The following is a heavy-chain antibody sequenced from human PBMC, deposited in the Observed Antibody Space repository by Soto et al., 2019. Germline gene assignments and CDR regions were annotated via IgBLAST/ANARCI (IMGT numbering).Heavy chain of an antibody. J-gene: IGHJ4*02. CDR2: INEDGSEE. V-gene: IGHV3-7*01. D-gene: IGHD1-26*01. CDR1: GFTFRNYC. Sequence: EVKLVESGGGLVQPGGSLRLSCAASGFTFRNYCLGWVRQAPGKGLEWVANINEDGSEEYHVDSVRGRFIISRDNARNSLFLQMNSLRAEDTAIYYCARIEIGSYDYWGQGTLVTVSS. CDR3: ARIEIGSYDY.